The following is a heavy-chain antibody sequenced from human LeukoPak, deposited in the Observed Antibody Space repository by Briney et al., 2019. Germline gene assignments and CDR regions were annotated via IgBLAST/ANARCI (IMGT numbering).Heavy chain of an antibody. Sequence: PGGSLRLSCAASGFTFSSYSMNWVRQAPGKGLEWVSSISSTSNYIYYADSVKGRFTISRDNAKNSLYLQMNSLRAEDTAVYYCARDHPPSSYYDSSGHRDYFDSWGQGTLVTVSS. J-gene: IGHJ4*02. V-gene: IGHV3-21*01. D-gene: IGHD3-22*01. CDR2: ISSTSNYI. CDR3: ARDHPPSSYYDSSGHRDYFDS. CDR1: GFTFSSYS.